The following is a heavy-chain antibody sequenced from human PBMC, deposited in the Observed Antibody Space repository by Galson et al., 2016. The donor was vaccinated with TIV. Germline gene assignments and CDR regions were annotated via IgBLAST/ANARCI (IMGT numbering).Heavy chain of an antibody. CDR3: ARDLDSAVTAPFDY. CDR1: GYILSDSY. D-gene: IGHD2-21*02. J-gene: IGHJ4*02. CDR2: INANSGDT. V-gene: IGHV1-2*02. Sequence: SVKVSCKASGYILSDSYLHWVRLAPGQGPEWMGWINANSGDTNFAQKFQDKVTMTRDTAISTAYMELSRLRSDDTAIYYCARDLDSAVTAPFDYWGQGTLVTVSS.